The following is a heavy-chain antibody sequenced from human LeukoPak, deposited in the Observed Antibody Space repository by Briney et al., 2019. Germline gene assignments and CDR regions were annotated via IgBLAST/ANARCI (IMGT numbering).Heavy chain of an antibody. CDR2: IWYDGSNK. CDR1: GFTFSSYG. CDR3: ARSRGIAVAAPFDY. V-gene: IGHV3-33*01. Sequence: GGSLRLSCAASGFTFSSYGMHWVRQAPGKGLEWVAVIWYDGSNKYYADSVKGRFTISRDNSKNTLYLQMNSLRAEDTAVYYCARSRGIAVAAPFDYWGQGTLVTVSS. D-gene: IGHD6-19*01. J-gene: IGHJ4*02.